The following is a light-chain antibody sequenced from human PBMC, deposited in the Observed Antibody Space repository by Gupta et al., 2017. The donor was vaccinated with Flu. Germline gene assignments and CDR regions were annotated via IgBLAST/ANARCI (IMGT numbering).Light chain of an antibody. V-gene: IGLV10-54*04. Sequence: TATLNCAGHSNQVGRQGAAWLQHHQGHPPKVLSYRTNYRPSWISERFSASRSGNTAPLTITGLQPEEEADYYCSACESGRSDWVFGGGTKLPVL. CDR2: RTN. J-gene: IGLJ3*02. CDR3: SACESGRSDWV. CDR1: SNQVGRQG.